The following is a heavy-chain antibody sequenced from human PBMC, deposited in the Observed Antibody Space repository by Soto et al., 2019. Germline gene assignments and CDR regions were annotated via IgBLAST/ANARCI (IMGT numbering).Heavy chain of an antibody. CDR3: ARVFYDILTGYPYYFDY. CDR1: GGSISSGGYY. V-gene: IGHV4-31*03. Sequence: SETLSLTCTVSGGSISSGGYYWSWIRQHPGKGLEWIGYIYYSGSTYYNPSLKSRVTISVDTSKNQFSLKLSSVTAADTAVYYCARVFYDILTGYPYYFDYWGQGTLVTVSS. CDR2: IYYSGST. D-gene: IGHD3-9*01. J-gene: IGHJ4*02.